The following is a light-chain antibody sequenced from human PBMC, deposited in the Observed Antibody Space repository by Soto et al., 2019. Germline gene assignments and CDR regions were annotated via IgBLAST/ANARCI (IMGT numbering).Light chain of an antibody. J-gene: IGKJ1*01. CDR2: AAS. Sequence: AIRMTQSPSSFSASTGDRVTITCRASQGISSYLAWYQQKPGKAPKLLIYAASTLQSGVPSRFSGSGSGTDFTLTISGLEPEDFAVYYCQEYGTSRTFGQGTKVDIK. CDR1: QGISSY. CDR3: QEYGTSRT. V-gene: IGKV1-8*01.